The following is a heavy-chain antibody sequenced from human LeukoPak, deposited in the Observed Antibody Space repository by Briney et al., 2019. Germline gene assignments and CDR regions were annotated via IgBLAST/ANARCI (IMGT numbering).Heavy chain of an antibody. Sequence: GGSLRLSCAASGFTFSTYTMQWVRQAPGKGLEYVSFITGTGSSQHHADSVKGRFTISRDNSKSTLYLQMGSLRAEDTAVYFCARERAGYYYDYWGQGTLVTVSS. CDR3: ARERAGYYYDY. D-gene: IGHD3-10*01. CDR2: ITGTGSSQ. J-gene: IGHJ4*02. CDR1: GFTFSTYT. V-gene: IGHV3-64*02.